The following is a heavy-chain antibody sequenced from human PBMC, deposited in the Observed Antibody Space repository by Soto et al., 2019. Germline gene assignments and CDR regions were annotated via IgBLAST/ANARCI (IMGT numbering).Heavy chain of an antibody. CDR1: GYTFSAYY. CDR2: INPKFGDT. V-gene: IGHV1-2*02. D-gene: IGHD3-10*01. J-gene: IGHJ6*02. Sequence: QVQLVQSGAEVKEPGDSVRVSCEASGYTFSAYYIHWVRQAPGQGLEWMGWINPKFGDTTYAQDFQGRVTMTWDMSISTVYMELSRLTSDDTAIYYCARNMDYYYGPGSGNGHGVWGQGTTVTVFS. CDR3: ARNMDYYYGPGSGNGHGV.